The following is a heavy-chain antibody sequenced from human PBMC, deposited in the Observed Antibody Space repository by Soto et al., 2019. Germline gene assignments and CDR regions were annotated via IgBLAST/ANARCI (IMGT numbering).Heavy chain of an antibody. V-gene: IGHV4-4*02. Sequence: ETLSLTCAVSGASIGSRNWWSWIRQTPERGLEWIGEIYHSGTTNYNPSLKSRVTMSVDKSKTHFSLNLTSVTAADTAVYYCASVALFCSGGVCYSLIVSFDNWGQGTRGTVSS. CDR1: GASIGSRNW. J-gene: IGHJ4*02. CDR3: ASVALFCSGGVCYSLIVSFDN. D-gene: IGHD2-15*01. CDR2: IYHSGTT.